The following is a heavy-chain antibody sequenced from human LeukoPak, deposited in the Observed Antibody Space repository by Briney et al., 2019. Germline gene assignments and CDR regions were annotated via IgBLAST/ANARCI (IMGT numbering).Heavy chain of an antibody. D-gene: IGHD6-13*01. CDR1: GYTFTSYG. V-gene: IGHV1-18*01. CDR2: ISAYNGNT. Sequence: ASVKVSCKASGYTFTSYGISWVRQAPGQGLEWMGWISAYNGNTNYAQKLQGRVTMTTDTSTSTAYMELRSLRSDDTAGYYCARDLRKHQLVHDWFDPWGQGTLVTVSS. CDR3: ARDLRKHQLVHDWFDP. J-gene: IGHJ5*02.